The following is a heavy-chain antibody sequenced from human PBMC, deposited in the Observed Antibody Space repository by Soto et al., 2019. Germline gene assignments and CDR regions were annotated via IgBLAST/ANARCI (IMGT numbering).Heavy chain of an antibody. D-gene: IGHD6-13*01. Sequence: EVQLLESGGGWVQPGGSLRLSCAASGVTFSIYAISWVRQAPGKWLEWVSGIDVSGASTYYADAVKGRFTISGDDSKNTLSLDMNGLRAADTAVYYCEKCQSSSWSQTGGLDVCCQGTTGTVSS. V-gene: IGHV3-23*01. CDR3: EKCQSSSWSQTGGLDV. CDR2: IDVSGAST. J-gene: IGHJ6*02. CDR1: GVTFSIYA.